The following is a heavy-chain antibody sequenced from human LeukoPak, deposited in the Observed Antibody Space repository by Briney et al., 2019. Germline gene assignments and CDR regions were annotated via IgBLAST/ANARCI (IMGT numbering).Heavy chain of an antibody. D-gene: IGHD6-13*01. J-gene: IGHJ4*02. V-gene: IGHV1-18*01. CDR2: ISAYNGNT. Sequence: ASVKVSCKASGYTFTSYGISWVRQAPGQGLEWMGWISAYNGNTNYAQKLQGRVTMTTDTSTSTAYMELRSLRSDDTAVYYCARTPVGVPIAAAGTSDYWGQGTLVTVSS. CDR1: GYTFTSYG. CDR3: ARTPVGVPIAAAGTSDY.